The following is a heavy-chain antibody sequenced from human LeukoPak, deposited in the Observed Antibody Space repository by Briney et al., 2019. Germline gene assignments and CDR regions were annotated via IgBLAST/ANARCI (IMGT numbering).Heavy chain of an antibody. CDR2: MYPGDSDT. D-gene: IGHD3-3*01. V-gene: IGHV5-51*01. Sequence: GESLKISCKCSGYTSTSYWIGWVRQLPGKGLEWMGIMYPGDSDTRYSPSFQGQVTISADKSISPAYLQWTSLRASDTAIYYGARLARVTIWKPWFARWGQGTLVTVSS. CDR1: GYTSTSYW. J-gene: IGHJ5*02. CDR3: ARLARVTIWKPWFAR.